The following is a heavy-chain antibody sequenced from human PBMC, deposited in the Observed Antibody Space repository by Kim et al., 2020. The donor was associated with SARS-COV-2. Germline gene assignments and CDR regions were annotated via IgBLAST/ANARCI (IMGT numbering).Heavy chain of an antibody. CDR3: ARAIGWNYYDSSGPYYFDY. J-gene: IGHJ4*02. Sequence: GRFTTSLDKAKNSLYLQMNSLRAEDTAVYYCARAIGWNYYDSSGPYYFDYWGQGTLVTVSS. V-gene: IGHV3-11*06. D-gene: IGHD3-22*01.